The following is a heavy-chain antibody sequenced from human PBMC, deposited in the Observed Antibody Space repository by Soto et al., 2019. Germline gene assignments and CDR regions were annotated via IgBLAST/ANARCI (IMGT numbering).Heavy chain of an antibody. CDR2: ISGSGGST. V-gene: IGHV3-23*01. D-gene: IGHD3-22*01. CDR1: GSTFSSYA. CDR3: AKDQERYYDTSGAGHFDY. Sequence: PGGSLRLSCAASGSTFSSYAMSWVRQAPGKGLEWVSAISGSGGSTYYADSVKGRFTISRDNSKNTLYLQMNSLRAEDTAVYYCAKDQERYYDTSGAGHFDYWGQGTLVTVSS. J-gene: IGHJ4*02.